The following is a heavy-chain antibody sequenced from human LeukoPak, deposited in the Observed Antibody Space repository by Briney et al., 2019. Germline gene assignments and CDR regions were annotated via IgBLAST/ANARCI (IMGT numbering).Heavy chain of an antibody. Sequence: SETLSLTCTVSGGSISSYYWSWIRQPPGKGLEWIGYIYYSGSTNYNPSLKSRVTISVDTSKNQFSLKLSSVTAADTAVYYCAREGGHDSPIDYWGQGTLVTVSS. D-gene: IGHD3-16*01. CDR1: GGSISSYY. J-gene: IGHJ4*02. CDR3: AREGGHDSPIDY. CDR2: IYYSGST. V-gene: IGHV4-59*01.